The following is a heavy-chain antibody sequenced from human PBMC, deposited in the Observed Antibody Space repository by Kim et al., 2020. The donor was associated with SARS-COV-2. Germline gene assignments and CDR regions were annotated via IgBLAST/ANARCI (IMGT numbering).Heavy chain of an antibody. CDR3: ARDPPGPDYSFDL. V-gene: IGHV4-59*11. CDR2: IDYSGST. CDR1: GGSISNHY. Sequence: SETLSLTCIVSGGSISNHYWSWIRQPPGKGLEWIGYIDYSGSTNSNPSLKSRVSISVDTSQNQFSLNLSSVTAADTAVYYCARDPPGPDYSFDLWGQGTMVTVSS. D-gene: IGHD5-12*01. J-gene: IGHJ3*01.